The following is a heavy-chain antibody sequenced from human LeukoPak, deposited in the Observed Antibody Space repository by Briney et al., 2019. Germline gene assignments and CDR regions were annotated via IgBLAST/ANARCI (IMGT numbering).Heavy chain of an antibody. Sequence: GGSLRLSCAASGFTFSSHSMNWVRQAPGKGLEWVSSISSSSSYIYYADSVKGRFTISRDNAKNSLYLQMNSLRAEDTAVYHCARVPPRAGWFDPWGQGTLVTVSS. CDR2: ISSSSSYI. CDR1: GFTFSSHS. CDR3: ARVPPRAGWFDP. J-gene: IGHJ5*02. V-gene: IGHV3-21*01.